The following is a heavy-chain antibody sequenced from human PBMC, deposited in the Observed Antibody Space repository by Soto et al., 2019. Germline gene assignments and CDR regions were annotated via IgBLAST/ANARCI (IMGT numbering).Heavy chain of an antibody. J-gene: IGHJ4*02. CDR2: ISSDGSDA. V-gene: IGHV3-74*01. D-gene: IGHD3-22*01. CDR3: ASHSNGYYRSMYYFDY. CDR1: GFTFRSFW. Sequence: EVQLVESGGGLVQPVGSLRLSCAASGFTFRSFWMHWVRQTPGEGLVWVSRISSDGSDATYADSVKGRFTISRDNAQNTLYLQMNSLRAENTALYYCASHSNGYYRSMYYFDYWGQGGLVTVPS.